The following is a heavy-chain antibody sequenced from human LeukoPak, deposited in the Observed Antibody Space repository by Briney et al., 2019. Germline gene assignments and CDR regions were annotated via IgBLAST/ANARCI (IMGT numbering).Heavy chain of an antibody. D-gene: IGHD2-15*01. CDR2: ISYDGSNK. CDR1: GFTFSSYA. V-gene: IGHV3-30-3*01. J-gene: IGHJ5*02. CDR3: ARERLRLRWFDP. Sequence: GRSLRLSCAASGFTFSSYAMHWVRQAPGKGLEWVAVISYDGSNKYYADSVKGRFTISRDNSKNTLYLQMNSLRAEDTAVYYCARERLRLRWFDPWGQGTLVTVSS.